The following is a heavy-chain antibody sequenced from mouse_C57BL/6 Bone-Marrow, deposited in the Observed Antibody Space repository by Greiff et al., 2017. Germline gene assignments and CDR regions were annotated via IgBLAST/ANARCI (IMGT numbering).Heavy chain of an antibody. CDR2: IYPRDGST. J-gene: IGHJ3*01. V-gene: IGHV1-78*01. CDR1: GYTFTDHT. Sequence: VQLQQSDAELVKPGASVKISCKVSGYTFTDHTIHWMKQRPEQGLEWIGYIYPRDGSTKYNEKFKGKATLTADTSSSPAYMQLNSLTSEDSAVYFCARSEGSPYGNGNPWFAYWGQGTLVTVSA. CDR3: ARSEGSPYGNGNPWFAY. D-gene: IGHD2-10*02.